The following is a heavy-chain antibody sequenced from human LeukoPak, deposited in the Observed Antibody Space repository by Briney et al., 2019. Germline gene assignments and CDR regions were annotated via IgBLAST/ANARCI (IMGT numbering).Heavy chain of an antibody. J-gene: IGHJ4*02. Sequence: GGSLRLSCAVSGLSFSTSWMDWVRQAPGKGLEWVASINPDESEKYSAGSVKGRFTISRDNAKNSLFLQMENPRVEDTAFYYCVRDLHYSRLDYWGQGMLVAVSS. V-gene: IGHV3-7*01. CDR3: VRDLHYSRLDY. CDR1: GLSFSTSW. CDR2: INPDESEK. D-gene: IGHD4-11*01.